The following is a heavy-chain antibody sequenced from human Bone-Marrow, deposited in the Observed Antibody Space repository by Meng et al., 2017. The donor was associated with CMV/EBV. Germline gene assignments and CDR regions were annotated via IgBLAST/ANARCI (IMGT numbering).Heavy chain of an antibody. CDR3: AKDDNGYTGEGGS. CDR1: GFTLSNYA. J-gene: IGHJ5*02. D-gene: IGHD3-16*01. CDR2: IYSDGSTT. Sequence: GESLKISCAASGFTLSNYAMSWVRQAPGKGLGWVSVIYSDGSTTLYADSVKGRFTVFRANSENTVYLQMSSLRAEDTAIYYCAKDDNGYTGEGGSWGQGTLVTVSS. V-gene: IGHV3-23*03.